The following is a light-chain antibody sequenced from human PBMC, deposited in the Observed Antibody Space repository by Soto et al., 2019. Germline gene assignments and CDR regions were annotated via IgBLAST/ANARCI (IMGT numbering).Light chain of an antibody. CDR2: GAS. J-gene: IGKJ5*01. CDR3: QQRSNWPPIT. V-gene: IGKV3D-20*02. CDR1: QTVSSNY. Sequence: EIVLTQSPDTLSLSPGERATLSCRASQTVSSNYLAWCQQRPGQAPRLLIYGASTRAAGIPDRFRGSGSGTDFTLTISSLEPEDFAVYYCQQRSNWPPITFGQGTRLEIK.